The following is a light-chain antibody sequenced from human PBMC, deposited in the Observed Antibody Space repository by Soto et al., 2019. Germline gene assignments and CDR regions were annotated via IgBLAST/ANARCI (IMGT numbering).Light chain of an antibody. CDR2: KVS. Sequence: DVVMTQSPVTLPVTLGQPASISRRSSESLVYSDGITYLSWFQQRPGHSPRRLIYKVSVRDSGVPDRFRGSGSGTDFSLKISRVEAEDVGVYYCMQGAHWPRTFVQGTKVDIK. V-gene: IGKV2-30*01. CDR1: ESLVYSDGITY. CDR3: MQGAHWPRT. J-gene: IGKJ1*01.